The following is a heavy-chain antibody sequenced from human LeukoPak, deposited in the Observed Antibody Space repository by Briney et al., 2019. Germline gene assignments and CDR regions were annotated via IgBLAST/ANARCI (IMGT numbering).Heavy chain of an antibody. CDR2: IYTSGST. V-gene: IGHV4-61*02. D-gene: IGHD6-19*01. Sequence: SETLSLTCTVSGGSVSSGRYYWSWIRQPAGKGLEWIGRIYTSGSTNYNPSLKSRVTMSVDTSKNQFSLKLSSVTAADTAVYYCARVVMYPSGGAVEDYWGQGTLVTVSS. CDR3: ARVVMYPSGGAVEDY. J-gene: IGHJ4*02. CDR1: GGSVSSGRYY.